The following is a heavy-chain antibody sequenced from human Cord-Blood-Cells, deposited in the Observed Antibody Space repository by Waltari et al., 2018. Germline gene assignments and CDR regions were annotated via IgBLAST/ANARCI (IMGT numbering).Heavy chain of an antibody. CDR2: ISSSGSTI. D-gene: IGHD3-3*01. V-gene: IGHV3-48*03. J-gene: IGHJ4*02. CDR3: ARDWRVTLGRSFDY. CDR1: GFTFSSYD. Sequence: VQLVESGGGLVQPGGSRRLSCAASGFTFSSYDITWVRQDPGKGLEWVSYISSSGSTIYYADSVKGRFTISRDNAKNSLYLQMNSLRAEDTAVYYCARDWRVTLGRSFDYWGQGTLVTVSS.